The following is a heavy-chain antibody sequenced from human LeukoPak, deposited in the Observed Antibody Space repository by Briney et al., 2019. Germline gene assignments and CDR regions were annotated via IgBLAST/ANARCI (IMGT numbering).Heavy chain of an antibody. J-gene: IGHJ4*02. CDR2: ISSSSSYI. CDR3: ARETYCGGDCYVQYYFDY. V-gene: IGHV3-21*01. CDR1: GFTLSSYS. D-gene: IGHD2-21*02. Sequence: GGSLRLSCAASGFTLSSYSMNWVRQAPGKGLEWVSSISSSSSYIYYADSVKGRFTISRDNARNSLYLQMNSLRAEDTAVYYCARETYCGGDCYVQYYFDYWGQGTLVTVSS.